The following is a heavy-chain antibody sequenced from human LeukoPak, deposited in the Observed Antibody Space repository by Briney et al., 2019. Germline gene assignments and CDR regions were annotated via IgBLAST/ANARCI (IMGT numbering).Heavy chain of an antibody. D-gene: IGHD1-26*01. CDR1: GYTFTSYG. CDR2: ISAYNGNT. V-gene: IGHV1-18*01. J-gene: IGHJ4*02. CDR3: ARDSVETWELWGRYYFDY. Sequence: ASVNVSCKASGYTFTSYGISWVRQAPGQGLEWMGWISAYNGNTNYAQKLQGRVTMTTDTSTSTAYMELRSLRSDDTAVYYCARDSVETWELWGRYYFDYWGQGTLVTVSS.